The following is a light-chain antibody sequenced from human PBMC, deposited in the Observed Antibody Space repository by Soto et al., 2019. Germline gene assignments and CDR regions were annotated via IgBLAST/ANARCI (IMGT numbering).Light chain of an antibody. J-gene: IGLJ1*01. CDR3: SSYAGSNMGV. CDR2: EVT. Sequence: QSVLTQPASVSGSPGQSITISCTGTSSDIGESNYVSWYQQHPGRAPRLLIYEVTQRPSGVPDRFSASKSGNTASLTVSGLQAEDEADYYCSSYAGSNMGVFGTGTKLTVL. CDR1: SSDIGESNY. V-gene: IGLV2-8*01.